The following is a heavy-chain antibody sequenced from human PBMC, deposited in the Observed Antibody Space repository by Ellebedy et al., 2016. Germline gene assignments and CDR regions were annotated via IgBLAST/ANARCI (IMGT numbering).Heavy chain of an antibody. Sequence: GGSLRLSCAASGFTFSNAWMSWVRQAPGKGLEWVGRIKSKTDGGTTDYAAPVKGRFTISRDDSKNTLYLQMNSLKTEDTAVYYCTPDLPPVADPPVFPLDYWGQGTLVTVSS. V-gene: IGHV3-15*01. CDR1: GFTFSNAW. CDR3: TPDLPPVADPPVFPLDY. J-gene: IGHJ4*02. CDR2: IKSKTDGGTT. D-gene: IGHD6-19*01.